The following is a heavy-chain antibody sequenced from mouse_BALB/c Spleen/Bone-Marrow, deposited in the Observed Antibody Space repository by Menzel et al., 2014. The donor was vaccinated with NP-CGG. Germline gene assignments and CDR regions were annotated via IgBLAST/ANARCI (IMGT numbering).Heavy chain of an antibody. D-gene: IGHD2-4*01. V-gene: IGHV5-2*01. CDR3: ARRGDYDWFAY. CDR2: INSDGGST. J-gene: IGHJ3*01. CDR1: EYEFPSHD. Sequence: EVKLVESGGGLVQPGESLKLSCESNEYEFPSHDMSWVRKTPEKRLELVAAINSDGGSTYYPDTMERRFIISRDNTKXTPYLQMSSLRSEDTALYYCARRGDYDWFAYWGQGTQVTVSA.